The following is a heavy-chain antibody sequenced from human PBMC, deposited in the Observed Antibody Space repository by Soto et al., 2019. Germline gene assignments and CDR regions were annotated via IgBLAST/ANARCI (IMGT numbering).Heavy chain of an antibody. CDR1: GGSLSDFY. D-gene: IGHD3-22*01. V-gene: IGHV4-34*01. J-gene: IGHJ4*02. CDR2: TNDRGNT. CDR3: ARAARRRTFGTKGYYLDS. Sequence: SETLSLTCAVYGGSLSDFYWSWIRQPPGKGLEWIGETNDRGNTKYNPSVEGRVTISLDTSRNQLSLRVTSMTAADRGVYYCARAARRRTFGTKGYYLDSWGQGTLVTVSS.